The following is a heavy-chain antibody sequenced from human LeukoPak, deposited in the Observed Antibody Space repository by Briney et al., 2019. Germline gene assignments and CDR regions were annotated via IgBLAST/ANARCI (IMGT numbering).Heavy chain of an antibody. CDR3: ARDLKHYYGSGSYRGAFDI. Sequence: GGSLRLSCAASGFTFSDYYMSWIRQAPGKGLEWVSYISSSSSYTNYADSVKGRFTISRDNAKNSLYLQMNSLRAEDTAVYYCARDLKHYYGSGSYRGAFDIWGQGTMVTVSS. CDR2: ISSSSSYT. J-gene: IGHJ3*02. D-gene: IGHD3-10*01. V-gene: IGHV3-11*05. CDR1: GFTFSDYY.